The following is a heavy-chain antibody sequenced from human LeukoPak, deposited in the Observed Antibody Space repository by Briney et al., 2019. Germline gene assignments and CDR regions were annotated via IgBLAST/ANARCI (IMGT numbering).Heavy chain of an antibody. D-gene: IGHD1-26*01. CDR1: GGSIRSSNW. V-gene: IGHV4-4*02. J-gene: IGHJ4*02. Sequence: PSETLSLTCTDSGGSIRSSNWWSWVRQPPGKGLEWIGEIFHSESTNYNPSLKSRITISIDKSKNQFYLRLSSVTAADAAIYYCARGSRLLPGGSYLRDFDYWGQGTLVTVSS. CDR2: IFHSEST. CDR3: ARGSRLLPGGSYLRDFDY.